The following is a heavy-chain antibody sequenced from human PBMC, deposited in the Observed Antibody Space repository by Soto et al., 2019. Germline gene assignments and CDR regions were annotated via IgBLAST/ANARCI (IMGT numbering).Heavy chain of an antibody. CDR2: ISVSGGSA. CDR3: SKRLDVSCYCWRGHFPLSYYGRDV. D-gene: IGHD3-3*01. CDR1: GFTFCSYA. Sequence: PGGSIGLSCAASGFTFCSYAMSRVRKAQGQGLAWVSAISVSGGSAYYADSVKGRFTISRDDSNNTLYLQMSSLRVEDTAVFCRSKRLDVSCYCWRGHFPLSYYGRDVCGEGSTVPFSS. J-gene: IGHJ6*04. V-gene: IGHV3-23*01.